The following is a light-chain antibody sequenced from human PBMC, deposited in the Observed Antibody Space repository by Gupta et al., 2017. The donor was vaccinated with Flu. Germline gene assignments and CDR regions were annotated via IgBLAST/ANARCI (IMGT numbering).Light chain of an antibody. J-gene: IGLJ1*01. Sequence: HSALTQPASVSGSPVQSITISCTATSSDVGGYNYVSWYQQHPGNAPKLMIYEVSHRPSGVSNRFSGSKSGNTASLTISGLQAEDEADYYCSSYTSSSTSVFGTGTKVTVL. CDR2: EVS. CDR3: SSYTSSSTSV. V-gene: IGLV2-14*01. CDR1: SSDVGGYNY.